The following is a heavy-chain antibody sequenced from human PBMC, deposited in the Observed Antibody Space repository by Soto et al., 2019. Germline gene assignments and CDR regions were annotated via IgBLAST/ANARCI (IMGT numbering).Heavy chain of an antibody. D-gene: IGHD6-13*01. V-gene: IGHV1-3*01. Sequence: ASVKVSCKASGYTFFTSYAMHWVRQAPGQRLEWMGWINAGNGNTKYSQKFQGRVTITRDTSASTAYMELSSLRSEDTAVYYCARDRGSSSWALNWFDPWGQGTLVTVSS. CDR2: INAGNGNT. J-gene: IGHJ5*02. CDR1: GYTFFTSYA. CDR3: ARDRGSSSWALNWFDP.